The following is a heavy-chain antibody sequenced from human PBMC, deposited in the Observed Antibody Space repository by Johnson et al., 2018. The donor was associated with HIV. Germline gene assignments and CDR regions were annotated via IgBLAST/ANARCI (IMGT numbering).Heavy chain of an antibody. CDR1: GFTVSSTY. J-gene: IGHJ3*02. D-gene: IGHD6-19*01. Sequence: VQLVESGGDLIQPGGSLRLSCAASGFTVSSTYMSWVRQAPGKGLEWLSVLYSDGRTYYADSVKGRFTISRENAKNSLYLQMNSLRAGDTAVYYCARGNKGYSSGWDAFDIWGQGTMVTVSS. CDR2: LYSDGRT. CDR3: ARGNKGYSSGWDAFDI. V-gene: IGHV3-53*01.